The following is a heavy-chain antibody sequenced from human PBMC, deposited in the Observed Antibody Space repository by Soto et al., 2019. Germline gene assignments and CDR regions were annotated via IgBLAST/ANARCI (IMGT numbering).Heavy chain of an antibody. V-gene: IGHV1-69*13. CDR3: ASIVGATRFDY. CDR2: IIPIFGTA. D-gene: IGHD1-26*01. CDR1: GGTFSSYA. Sequence: EASVKVSCKASGGTFSSYAISWVRQAPGQGLEWMGGIIPIFGTANYAQKFQGRVTITADESTSTAHMERSSLRCEDTAVDYCASIVGATRFDYWGQGALVPVSS. J-gene: IGHJ4*02.